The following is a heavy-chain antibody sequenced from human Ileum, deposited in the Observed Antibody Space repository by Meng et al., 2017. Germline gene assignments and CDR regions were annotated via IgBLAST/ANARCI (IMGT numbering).Heavy chain of an antibody. V-gene: IGHV4-59*11. CDR2: VFYSGST. D-gene: IGHD3-16*02. J-gene: IGHJ4*02. CDR3: ARSFHESSWGSYRYLFGL. Sequence: VQLQESGPGLVKPSETLSLACTVSGDSLGTHYWSWIRQPPGKGLEWIGYVFYSGSTNYNPSLKSRVAISVATSKNQVSLKLTSVTAADTAVYYCARSFHESSWGSYRYLFGLWGQGALVTVSS. CDR1: GDSLGTHY.